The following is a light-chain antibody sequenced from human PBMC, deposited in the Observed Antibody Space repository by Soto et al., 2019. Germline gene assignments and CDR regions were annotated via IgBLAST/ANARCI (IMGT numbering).Light chain of an antibody. CDR3: SSYTSSNTLEV. J-gene: IGLJ1*01. Sequence: QSALTQPASVSGSPGQSITISCTGSSNDVGAFNYVSWYRHSPGEAPKVLIRGVSIRPSGVSIRFSASKSANTASLTISGLQAEDEALYYCSSYTSSNTLEVFGVGTKLTVL. V-gene: IGLV2-14*03. CDR1: SNDVGAFNY. CDR2: GVS.